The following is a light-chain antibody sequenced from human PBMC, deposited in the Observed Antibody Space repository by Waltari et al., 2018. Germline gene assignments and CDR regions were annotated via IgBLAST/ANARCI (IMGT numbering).Light chain of an antibody. Sequence: QSALTQPRSVSGSPGQSVTISCTGSSSDVGGYNYVSWYQQHPDQAPKLMIYDVTKRTSVLPDRFSAAKSGNTASLTISGRQAEDGADYYCCSYGGSYTYVFGTGTKVTVL. CDR2: DVT. J-gene: IGLJ1*01. CDR3: CSYGGSYTYV. CDR1: SSDVGGYNY. V-gene: IGLV2-11*01.